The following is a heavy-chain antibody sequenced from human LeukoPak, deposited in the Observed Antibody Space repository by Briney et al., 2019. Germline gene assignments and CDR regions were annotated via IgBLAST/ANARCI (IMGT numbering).Heavy chain of an antibody. V-gene: IGHV3-23*01. J-gene: IGHJ5*02. Sequence: GGSLRLSCAASGFTFSNYVMTWARQAPGKGLEWVSAISGSGGSTYYADSVKGRFTISRDNSKNTLYLQMNSLRAEDTAVYYCAKDGRTTRYSWFDPWGQGTLVTVSS. D-gene: IGHD1-14*01. CDR2: ISGSGGST. CDR1: GFTFSNYV. CDR3: AKDGRTTRYSWFDP.